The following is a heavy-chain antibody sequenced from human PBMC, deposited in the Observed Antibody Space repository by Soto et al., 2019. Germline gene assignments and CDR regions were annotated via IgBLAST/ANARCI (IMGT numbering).Heavy chain of an antibody. CDR3: ARDRGVVNVGVVRWFDR. J-gene: IGHJ5*02. D-gene: IGHD2-15*01. CDR1: GYTFTSYG. Sequence: QVQLVQSGAEVKKPGASVKVSCKASGYTFTSYGISWVRQAPGQGLEWMGWISAYNGNTNYAQKLQGRVTMTTDTSTSTADMELRSLRSDDTAVYYCARDRGVVNVGVVRWFDRWGQGTLVTVSS. V-gene: IGHV1-18*01. CDR2: ISAYNGNT.